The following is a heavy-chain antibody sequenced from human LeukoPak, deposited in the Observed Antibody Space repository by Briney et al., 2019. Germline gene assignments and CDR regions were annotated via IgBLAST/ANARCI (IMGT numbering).Heavy chain of an antibody. CDR1: GFTFSSYS. V-gene: IGHV3-30*02. D-gene: IGHD7-27*01. J-gene: IGHJ4*02. CDR2: MWYDGSYK. CDR3: AKGISNWGNLDY. Sequence: PGGSLRLSCAASGFTFSSYSMNWVRQAPGKGLEWVAFMWYDGSYKHYAESVKGRCTISSDNSKNTLYLQMNSLRAEDTSLYYCAKGISNWGNLDYWGQGTLVTVSS.